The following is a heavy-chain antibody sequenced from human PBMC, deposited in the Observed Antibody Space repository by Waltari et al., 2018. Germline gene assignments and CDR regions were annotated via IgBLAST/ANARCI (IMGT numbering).Heavy chain of an antibody. CDR1: GGSFSGYY. J-gene: IGHJ3*02. Sequence: QVQLQPWGAGLLKPSETLSLTCAVSGGSFSGYYWSWIRQTPGEGGGWVGEINHRGSTNDHPSRKGRVTIVVETSKNQSSMKVSSVTAADTAVYYCARHPRFLEWTLYAFDIWGQGTMVTVSS. V-gene: IGHV4-34*01. CDR3: ARHPRFLEWTLYAFDI. D-gene: IGHD3-3*01. CDR2: INHRGST.